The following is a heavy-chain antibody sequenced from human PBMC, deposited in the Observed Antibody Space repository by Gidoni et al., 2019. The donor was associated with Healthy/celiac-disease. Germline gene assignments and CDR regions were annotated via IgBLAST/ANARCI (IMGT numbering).Heavy chain of an antibody. Sequence: QVQLVQSGAEVKKPGASVKVSCKASGYNFTGYYMHWVRQAPGQGLEWMGRINPNSGGTNYAQKFQGRVTMTRDTSISTAYMELSRLRSDDTAVYYCARDLGYCSGGSCYSFPHYYYYYGMDVWGQGTTVTVSS. V-gene: IGHV1-2*06. D-gene: IGHD2-15*01. J-gene: IGHJ6*02. CDR2: INPNSGGT. CDR3: ARDLGYCSGGSCYSFPHYYYYYGMDV. CDR1: GYNFTGYY.